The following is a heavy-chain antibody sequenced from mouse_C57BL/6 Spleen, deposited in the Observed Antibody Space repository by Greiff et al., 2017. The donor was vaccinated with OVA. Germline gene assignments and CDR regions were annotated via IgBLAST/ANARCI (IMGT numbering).Heavy chain of an antibody. V-gene: IGHV1-82*01. CDR3: AGNDYGSSPFV. CDR2: IYPGDGDT. Sequence: VQLQQSGPELVKPGASVKISCKASGYAFSSSWMNWVKQRPGKGLEWIGRIYPGDGDTNYNGKFKGKATLTADKSSSTAYMQLSSLTSEDSAVYFGAGNDYGSSPFVWGTGTTVTVSS. D-gene: IGHD1-1*01. J-gene: IGHJ1*03. CDR1: GYAFSSSW.